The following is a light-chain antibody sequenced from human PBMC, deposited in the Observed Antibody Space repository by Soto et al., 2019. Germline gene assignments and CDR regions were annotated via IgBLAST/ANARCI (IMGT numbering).Light chain of an antibody. V-gene: IGKV3-15*01. CDR2: GAS. Sequence: ETVMTQSPATLSVSPGERANLSCRASQSVNSNLAWYQQKLGQAPRVVIYGASTRATGIPARFSGSGSGTEFILTISSLQSEDFAFYYCQHYNTWPWTFGQGTKVEIK. CDR1: QSVNSN. J-gene: IGKJ1*01. CDR3: QHYNTWPWT.